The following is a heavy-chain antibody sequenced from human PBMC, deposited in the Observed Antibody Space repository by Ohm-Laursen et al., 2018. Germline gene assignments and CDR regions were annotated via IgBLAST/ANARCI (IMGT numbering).Heavy chain of an antibody. J-gene: IGHJ4*02. V-gene: IGHV3-9*01. CDR3: AKGKWLLYYFDY. D-gene: IGHD3-3*01. CDR1: GFTFDDYA. Sequence: SLRLSCSASGFTFDDYAMHWVRQAPGKGLEWVSGISWNSGSIGYADSVKGRFTISRDNAKNSLYLQMNSLRAEDTALYYCAKGKWLLYYFDYWGQGTLVTVSP. CDR2: ISWNSGSI.